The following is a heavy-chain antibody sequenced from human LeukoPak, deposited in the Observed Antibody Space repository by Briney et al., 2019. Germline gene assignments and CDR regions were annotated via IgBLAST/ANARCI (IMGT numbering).Heavy chain of an antibody. V-gene: IGHV4-59*12. D-gene: IGHD4-17*01. Sequence: SETLSLTCTVSGGSISSYYWSWIRQPPGKGLEWIGYIYYSGSTNYNPSLKSRVTISVDTSKNQFSLQLNSVTPEDTAVYYCARLTYGDYAVWGQGTLVTVSS. CDR1: GGSISSYY. CDR2: IYYSGST. J-gene: IGHJ4*02. CDR3: ARLTYGDYAV.